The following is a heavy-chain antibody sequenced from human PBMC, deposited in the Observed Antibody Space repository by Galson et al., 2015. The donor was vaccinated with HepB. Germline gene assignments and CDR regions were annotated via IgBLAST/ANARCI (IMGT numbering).Heavy chain of an antibody. V-gene: IGHV4-39*01. CDR3: ARTRRSYCSGGSCSWGV. J-gene: IGHJ6*02. CDR2: IYYRGST. Sequence: LSLTCTVSGGSISSSSYYWGWIRQPPGKGLEWIGSIYYRGSTYYNPSLKSRVTISVDTSKNQFSLKLSSVTAADTAVYYCARTRRSYCSGGSCSWGVWGQGTTVTVSS. CDR1: GGSISSSSYY. D-gene: IGHD2-15*01.